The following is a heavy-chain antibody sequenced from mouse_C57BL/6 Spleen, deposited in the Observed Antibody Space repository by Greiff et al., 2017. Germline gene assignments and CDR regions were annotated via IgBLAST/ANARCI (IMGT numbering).Heavy chain of an antibody. D-gene: IGHD2-1*01. Sequence: QVQLQQPGAELVKPGASVKLSCKASGYTFTSYWMQWVKQRPGQGLEWIGEIDPSDSYTNYNQKFKGKATLTVDTSSSTAYMQLSSLTSEDSAVYDCARGGNYKDWYFDVWGTGTTVTVSS. J-gene: IGHJ1*03. CDR2: IDPSDSYT. V-gene: IGHV1-50*01. CDR3: ARGGNYKDWYFDV. CDR1: GYTFTSYW.